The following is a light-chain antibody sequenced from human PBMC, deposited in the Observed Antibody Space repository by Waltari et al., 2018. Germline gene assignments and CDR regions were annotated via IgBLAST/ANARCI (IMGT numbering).Light chain of an antibody. CDR3: QLRTNLMFT. J-gene: IGKJ2*01. CDR1: QSVRSS. CDR2: DAS. V-gene: IGKV3-11*01. Sequence: EIVLTQSPATLSLSPGESATLSCRASQSVRSSLAGYQQTPCQAPRLLIDDASDRATGIPARFTGSRSGTDFTLTISSLEPEDFTVYYCQLRTNLMFTFGQGSKLEI.